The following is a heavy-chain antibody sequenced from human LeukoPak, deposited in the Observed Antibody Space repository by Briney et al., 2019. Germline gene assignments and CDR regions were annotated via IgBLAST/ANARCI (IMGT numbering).Heavy chain of an antibody. Sequence: KCAGTLSLTCAVYGGSFSGYYWSWTRHPQGKGVEGVGEIMHSVSTNYNPSLKSRVTISVDTSKNQFSLTLSSVPAADTAVYYCATRIGGLAYVHWGHGTLVSVSS. J-gene: IGHJ4*01. CDR3: ATRIGGLAYVH. CDR1: GGSFSGYY. CDR2: IMHSVST. D-gene: IGHD3-10*01. V-gene: IGHV4-34*12.